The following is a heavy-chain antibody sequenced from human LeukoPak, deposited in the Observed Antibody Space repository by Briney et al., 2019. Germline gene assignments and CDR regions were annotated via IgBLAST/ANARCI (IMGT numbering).Heavy chain of an antibody. V-gene: IGHV1-18*04. J-gene: IGHJ4*02. CDR2: ISAYNGNT. Sequence: ASVKVSCKASGYTFTNYGISWVRQAPGQGLEWLGWISAYNGNTNYTQKLQGRVTMTTDTSTSTAYMELRSLRSDDTAVYYCARADVSAARPGYWGQGTLVTVSS. CDR3: ARADVSAARPGY. CDR1: GYTFTNYG. D-gene: IGHD6-6*01.